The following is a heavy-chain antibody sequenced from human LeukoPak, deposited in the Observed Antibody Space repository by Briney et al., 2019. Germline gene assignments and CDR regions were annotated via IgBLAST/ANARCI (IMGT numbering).Heavy chain of an antibody. CDR1: GFTFSSYA. CDR3: AKEITIFGVDPIGAGY. V-gene: IGHV3-23*01. CDR2: ISGSGGST. J-gene: IGHJ4*02. D-gene: IGHD3-3*01. Sequence: HTGGSLRLSCAASGFTFSSYAMSWVRQAPGKGLEWVSAISGSGGSTYYADSVKGRFTISRDNSKNTLYLQMNSLRAEDTAVYYCAKEITIFGVDPIGAGYWGQGTLVTVSS.